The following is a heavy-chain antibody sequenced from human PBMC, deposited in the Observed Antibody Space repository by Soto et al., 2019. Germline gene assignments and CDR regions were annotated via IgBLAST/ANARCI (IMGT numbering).Heavy chain of an antibody. D-gene: IGHD1-26*01. Sequence: PSETRSLTCAGYGGSFSGYCWSGIRQPPGKGLEWIGEINHSGSTNYNPSLKSRVTISVDTSKNQFSLKLSSVTAADTAVYYCARGLGDSGSYGGMDVWGQGTTVT. V-gene: IGHV4-34*01. CDR1: GGSFSGYC. J-gene: IGHJ6*02. CDR2: INHSGST. CDR3: ARGLGDSGSYGGMDV.